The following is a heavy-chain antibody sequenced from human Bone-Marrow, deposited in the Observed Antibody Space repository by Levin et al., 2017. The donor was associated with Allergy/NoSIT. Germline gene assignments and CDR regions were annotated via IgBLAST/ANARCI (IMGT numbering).Heavy chain of an antibody. CDR1: EFIVSSNY. CDR3: VARSNGMDV. J-gene: IGHJ6*02. CDR2: IHSRGSA. V-gene: IGHV3-66*01. Sequence: SCAASEFIVSSNYMSWVRQVPGKGLDWVSVIHSRGSAYYADSVKGRFTISRDNSKNTLYLRMNSLRVEDTAVYYCVARSNGMDVWGQGTTVTVSS. D-gene: IGHD5-12*01.